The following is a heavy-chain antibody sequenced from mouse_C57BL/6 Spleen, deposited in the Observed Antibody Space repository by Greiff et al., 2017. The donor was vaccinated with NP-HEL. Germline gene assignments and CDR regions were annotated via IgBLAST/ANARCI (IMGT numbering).Heavy chain of an antibody. D-gene: IGHD1-1*01. CDR1: GYSITSGYY. CDR3: ARDNYGSSSFAY. V-gene: IGHV3-6*01. J-gene: IGHJ3*01. CDR2: ISYDGSN. Sequence: VQLKESGPGLVKPSQSLSLTCSVTGYSITSGYYWNWIRQFPGNKLEWMGYISYDGSNNYNPSLKNRISITRDTSKNQFFLKLNSVTTEDTATYYCARDNYGSSSFAYWGQGTLVTVSA.